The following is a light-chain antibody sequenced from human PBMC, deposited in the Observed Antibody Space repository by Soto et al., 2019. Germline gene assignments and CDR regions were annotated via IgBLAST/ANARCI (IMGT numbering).Light chain of an antibody. Sequence: EIVMTQSPATLSVSPGERATLSCRARQSVSSNLAWYQQKPGQAPRLLIYGASTRGTGIPARFSGSGSGTEFKLTISSLQAEDFAVYYCQHYNSWPRTFGQGTKVEIK. CDR1: QSVSSN. V-gene: IGKV3-15*01. J-gene: IGKJ1*01. CDR3: QHYNSWPRT. CDR2: GAS.